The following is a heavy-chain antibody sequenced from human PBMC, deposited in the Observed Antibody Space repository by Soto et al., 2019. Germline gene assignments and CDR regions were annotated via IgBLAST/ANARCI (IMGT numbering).Heavy chain of an antibody. CDR3: ARVMVIRGVIPSHFGL. CDR1: GGTFNSYG. D-gene: IGHD3-10*01. J-gene: IGHJ4*02. Sequence: QAHLAQSGAEVKKPGSSVTVSCKASGGTFNSYGISWVRQAPGQGLDWMGVIIPIYGTVNYAQKFQGRVSITAYKSTSTAYMDLNSLRSDDTAVYYCARVMVIRGVIPSHFGLWGQGTQVTVSS. V-gene: IGHV1-69*06. CDR2: IIPIYGTV.